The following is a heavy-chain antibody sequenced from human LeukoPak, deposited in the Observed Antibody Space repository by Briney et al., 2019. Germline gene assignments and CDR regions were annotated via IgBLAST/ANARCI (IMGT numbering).Heavy chain of an antibody. D-gene: IGHD3-10*01. CDR3: ARGGGYGSGPH. CDR2: INPSGGST. CDR1: GYTFISHY. V-gene: IGHV1-46*01. Sequence: ASVKVSCKASGYTFISHYMSWVRQAPGQGLEWMGIINPSGGSTTYTQKFQGRVTMTRDTSTKTVYMELSSLRPEDTAVYYCARGGGYGSGPHWGQGTLVTVSS. J-gene: IGHJ4*02.